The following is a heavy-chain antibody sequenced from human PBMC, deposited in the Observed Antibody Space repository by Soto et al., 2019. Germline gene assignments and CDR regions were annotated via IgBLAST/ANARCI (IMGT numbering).Heavy chain of an antibody. D-gene: IGHD6-13*01. V-gene: IGHV4-61*01. J-gene: IGHJ4*02. CDR1: GGSVSSGSYY. CDR3: ARRQQLPSFFDY. Sequence: PSETLSLTCTVSGGSVSSGSYYWSWIRQPPGKGLEWIGYIYYSGSTNYNPSLKSRVTISVDTSKNQFSLKLSSVTAADTAVYYCARRQQLPSFFDYWGQGTLVTVSS. CDR2: IYYSGST.